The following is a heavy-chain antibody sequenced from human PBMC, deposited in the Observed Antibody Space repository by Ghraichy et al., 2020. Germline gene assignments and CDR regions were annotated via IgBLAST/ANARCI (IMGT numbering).Heavy chain of an antibody. D-gene: IGHD2-2*01. J-gene: IGHJ6*02. CDR1: GFTFSSYG. V-gene: IGHV3-23*01. CDR2: ISGSGGST. Sequence: GESLNISCAASGFTFSSYGMSWVRQAPGKGLEWVSGISGSGGSTHYADSVKGRFTISRDNSKNTLDLQMNSLRAEDTAVYYCAKSTFCSSGSCYEAYYYYGMDVWGQGTTVTVSS. CDR3: AKSTFCSSGSCYEAYYYYGMDV.